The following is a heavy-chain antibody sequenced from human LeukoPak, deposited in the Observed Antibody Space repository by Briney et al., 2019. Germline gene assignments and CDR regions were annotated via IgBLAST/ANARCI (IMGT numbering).Heavy chain of an antibody. J-gene: IGHJ4*02. CDR3: ATGDDILTGSALDY. D-gene: IGHD3-9*01. V-gene: IGHV1-18*01. CDR2: ISAYNGNT. CDR1: GYTFTSYG. Sequence: GASVKVSCKASGYTFTSYGISWVRQAPGQGLEWMGWISAYNGNTNYAQKLQGRVTMTEDTSTDTAYMELSSLRSEDTAVYYCATGDDILTGSALDYWGQGTLVTVSS.